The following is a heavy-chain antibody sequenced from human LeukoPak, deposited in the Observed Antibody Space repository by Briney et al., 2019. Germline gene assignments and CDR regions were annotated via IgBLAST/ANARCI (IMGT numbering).Heavy chain of an antibody. J-gene: IGHJ2*01. CDR3: TRIFHSASWFFDL. CDR2: IKQDGSEK. D-gene: IGHD4/OR15-4a*01. V-gene: IGHV3-7*01. Sequence: PGGSLRLSCGTSGVILSPYWMSWVRQAPGKGLEWVANIKQDGSEKNYVDSVKGRFTISRDNANNLVFLRMNNLRVEDTALYFCTRIFHSASWFFDLWGRGTLVTVSS. CDR1: GVILSPYW.